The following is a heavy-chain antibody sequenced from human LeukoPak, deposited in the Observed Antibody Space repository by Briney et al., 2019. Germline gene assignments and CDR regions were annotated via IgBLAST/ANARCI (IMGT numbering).Heavy chain of an antibody. CDR1: GASLSSYY. V-gene: IGHV4-59*08. CDR2: IYYIGTT. D-gene: IGHD3-22*01. J-gene: IGHJ4*02. CDR3: ARSPGFNGHYFLDY. Sequence: SETLSLTCTVSGASLSSYYWSWIRQSPGKELEWMGYIYYIGTTSHNPSLKSRVTIAVDTSKNQFSLQLSSVTAADTAVYYCARSPGFNGHYFLDYWGQGTLVTVSS.